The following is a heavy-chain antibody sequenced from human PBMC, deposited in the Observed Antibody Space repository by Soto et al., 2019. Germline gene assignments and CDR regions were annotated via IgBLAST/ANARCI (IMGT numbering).Heavy chain of an antibody. D-gene: IGHD6-19*01. CDR1: GFTFSSYG. CDR2: ILYDGSNT. V-gene: IGHV3-30*03. Sequence: GGSLRLSCAASGFTFSSYGMHWVRQAPGKGLEWVALILYDGSNTYYADSVKGRFTISRDNSKNTLYLQVNSLRPEDTAVYYCARDPGEQWLGYYFDYWGQGTLVTVSS. CDR3: ARDPGEQWLGYYFDY. J-gene: IGHJ4*02.